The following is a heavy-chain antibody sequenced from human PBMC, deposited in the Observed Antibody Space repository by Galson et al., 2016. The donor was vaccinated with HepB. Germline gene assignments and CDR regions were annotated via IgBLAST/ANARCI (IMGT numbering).Heavy chain of an antibody. Sequence: SVKVSCKASGYTFTSYHMHWVRQAPGQGLGWMGSVDPGGGSTNYAQKFQGRVTMTRDTSTTTVYMELSSLRSEDTAVYYCAYSRGYWAFDDWGQGTLVTVSS. J-gene: IGHJ4*02. D-gene: IGHD3-22*01. V-gene: IGHV1-46*01. CDR1: GYTFTSYH. CDR2: VDPGGGST. CDR3: AYSRGYWAFDD.